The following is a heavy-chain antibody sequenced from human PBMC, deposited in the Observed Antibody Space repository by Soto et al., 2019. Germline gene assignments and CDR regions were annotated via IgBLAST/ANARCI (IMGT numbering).Heavy chain of an antibody. CDR2: INPNSGDT. CDR1: GYIFTGYH. Sequence: ASVKVSCKASGYIFTGYHIHWVRQAPGRGLEWMGWINPNSGDTEYAQNFQGRVTMTRDTSFNLVYMEMSGLMPDDTAVYYCARDARGTRGFDEMDIWGQGTTVTVSS. J-gene: IGHJ6*02. CDR3: ARDARGTRGFDEMDI. V-gene: IGHV1-2*02. D-gene: IGHD3-9*01.